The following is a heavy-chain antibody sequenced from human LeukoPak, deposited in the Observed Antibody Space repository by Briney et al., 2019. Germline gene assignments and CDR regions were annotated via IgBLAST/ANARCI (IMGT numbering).Heavy chain of an antibody. CDR1: GFTFSSYE. J-gene: IGHJ4*02. Sequence: PGGSLRLSCAASGFTFSSYEMNWVRQPPGKGLEWIGSIYHSGSTYYNPSLKSRVTISVDTSKNQFSLKLSSVTAADTAVYYCARSKPSTTTVTENFDYWGQGTLVTVSS. D-gene: IGHD4-17*01. CDR3: ARSKPSTTTVTENFDY. V-gene: IGHV4-38-2*01. CDR2: IYHSGST.